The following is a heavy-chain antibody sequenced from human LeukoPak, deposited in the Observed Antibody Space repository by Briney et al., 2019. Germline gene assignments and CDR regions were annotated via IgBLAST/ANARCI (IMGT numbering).Heavy chain of an antibody. CDR2: MSPRSGNT. V-gene: IGHV1-8*01. D-gene: IGHD7-27*01. Sequence: ASVKVPCKASGYSFTSYDINWVRQATGQGPEWMGWMSPRSGNTGYAQKFQGRVAMTRDTPISTAYMELSSLRSEDTAVYYCARGPPNWGMVGYWGQGTLVTVSP. CDR3: ARGPPNWGMVGY. J-gene: IGHJ4*02. CDR1: GYSFTSYD.